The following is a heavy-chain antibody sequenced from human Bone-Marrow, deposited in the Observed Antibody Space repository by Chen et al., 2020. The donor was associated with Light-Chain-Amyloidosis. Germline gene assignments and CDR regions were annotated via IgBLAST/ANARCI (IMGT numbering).Heavy chain of an antibody. CDR3: ARGPLNYGYEFLDY. V-gene: IGHV1-2*02. J-gene: IGHJ4*02. D-gene: IGHD5-18*01. Sequence: QVQLAQSGAAVKKPGASVKVSCKASGDTFTGYYIHWVRQAPGQGLEWMGWINPNSGGTNYAQNFQGRVTMTRDTSISTAYMELSRLRFDDTAVYYCARGPLNYGYEFLDYWGQGTLVTVSS. CDR2: INPNSGGT. CDR1: GDTFTGYY.